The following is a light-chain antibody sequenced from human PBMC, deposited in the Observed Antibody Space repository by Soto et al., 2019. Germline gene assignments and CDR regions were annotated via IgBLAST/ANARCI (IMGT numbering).Light chain of an antibody. CDR3: QQYGSSPTWT. CDR2: GAS. CDR1: QSVSSSY. Sequence: EIVLTQSPGTLSLSPGERATLSCRASQSVSSSYLAWYQQKPGRAPRLLIYGASSRATGIPDRFGGSGSGTDFTLTISRLEPEDFAVYYCQQYGSSPTWTFGQGTKVEIK. V-gene: IGKV3-20*01. J-gene: IGKJ1*01.